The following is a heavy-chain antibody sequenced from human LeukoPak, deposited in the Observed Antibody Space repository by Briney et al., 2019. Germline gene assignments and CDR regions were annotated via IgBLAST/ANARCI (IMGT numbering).Heavy chain of an antibody. CDR2: IYYSGST. Sequence: PSETLSLTCTVSGGSISSYYWSWIRQPPGKGLEWIGYIYYSGSTNYNPSLKSRVTISVDTSKNQFSLKLSSVTAADTAVYYCARTLPDTDLDYWGQGTLVTVSS. D-gene: IGHD5-18*01. CDR1: GGSISSYY. CDR3: ARTLPDTDLDY. V-gene: IGHV4-59*01. J-gene: IGHJ4*02.